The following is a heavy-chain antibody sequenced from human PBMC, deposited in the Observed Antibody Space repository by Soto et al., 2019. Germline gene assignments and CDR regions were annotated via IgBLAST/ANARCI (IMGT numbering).Heavy chain of an antibody. J-gene: IGHJ4*02. Sequence: SETLSLTCTVSGGSISSYYWSWIRQPPGKGLEWIGYIYYSGSTNYNPPLKSRVTISVDTSKNQFSLRLSSVTAADTAVYYCARVREGQMATLYYFDYWGQGTLVTVSS. D-gene: IGHD5-12*01. CDR1: GGSISSYY. CDR2: IYYSGST. CDR3: ARVREGQMATLYYFDY. V-gene: IGHV4-59*01.